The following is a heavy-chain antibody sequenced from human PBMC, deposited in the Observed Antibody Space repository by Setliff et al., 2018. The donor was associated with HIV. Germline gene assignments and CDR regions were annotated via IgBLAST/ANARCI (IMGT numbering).Heavy chain of an antibody. CDR1: GFIFSSYA. CDR3: GIRISISVIWTFDY. Sequence: GGSLRLSCAASGFIFSSYAMTWVRQAPGKGLEWVSTIRGSGSGDTTHYADFVKGRFAISRDNSMNTLSLQMNSLRAEDTAVYYCGIRISISVIWTFDYWGQGRLVTVSS. CDR2: IRGSGSGDTT. D-gene: IGHD3-3*01. J-gene: IGHJ4*02. V-gene: IGHV3-23*01.